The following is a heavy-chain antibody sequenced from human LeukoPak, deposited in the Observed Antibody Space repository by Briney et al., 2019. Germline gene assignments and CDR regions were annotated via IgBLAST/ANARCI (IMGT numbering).Heavy chain of an antibody. CDR3: ARERTSRVPAAVDY. V-gene: IGHV4-38-2*02. J-gene: IGHJ4*02. CDR2: LYHSGST. Sequence: NPSETLSLTCNVSAYSISSYYYWGWIRQPPGKGLEWIGTLYHSGSTFYNPSLKSRVTISVDTSKNQFSLKLSSVTAADTAVYYCARERTSRVPAAVDYWGQGTLVAVSS. CDR1: AYSISSYYY. D-gene: IGHD2-2*01.